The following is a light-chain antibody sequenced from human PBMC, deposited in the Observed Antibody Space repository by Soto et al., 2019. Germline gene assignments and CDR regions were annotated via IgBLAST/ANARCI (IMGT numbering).Light chain of an antibody. J-gene: IGKJ5*01. CDR1: QSLLLCDGKTY. CDR2: EVS. V-gene: IGKV2D-29*01. Sequence: DIVMTQTPLSLSVTPGQPASISCKSSQSLLLCDGKTYLFWLLQKPGQPPKLLIYEVSKRFSGVPDRFSGSGSGTEFTLKIRRVEAEDVGVYYCMQTIQLPITFGQGTRLEIK. CDR3: MQTIQLPIT.